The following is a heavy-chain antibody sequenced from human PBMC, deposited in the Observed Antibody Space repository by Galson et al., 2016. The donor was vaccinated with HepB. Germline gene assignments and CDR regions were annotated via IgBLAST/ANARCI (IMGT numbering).Heavy chain of an antibody. D-gene: IGHD2-8*01. V-gene: IGHV3-7*03. CDR1: GLTFSNNW. Sequence: SLRLSCAGSGLTFSNNWMTWVRQAPGRGLEWVAYINQDGSNKAYVGSVKGRFTVSRDNAKNSLYLQMNSLRVEDTAVYYCAVYGNTRPSRSFGPWGQGTLVTASS. CDR2: INQDGSNK. J-gene: IGHJ5*02. CDR3: AVYGNTRPSRSFGP.